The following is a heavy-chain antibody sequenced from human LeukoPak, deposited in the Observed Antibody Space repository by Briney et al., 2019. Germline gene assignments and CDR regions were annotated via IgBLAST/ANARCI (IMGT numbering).Heavy chain of an antibody. CDR1: GGSISSGSYY. J-gene: IGHJ3*02. Sequence: SETLSLTCTVSGGSISSGSYYWSWIRQPAGKGLEWIGRIYTSGSTNYNPSLKSRVTMSVDTSKNQFSLKLSSVTAADTAVYYCASTYPPGYCSSTSCYQGAFDIWGQGTMVTVSS. CDR3: ASTYPPGYCSSTSCYQGAFDI. V-gene: IGHV4-61*02. CDR2: IYTSGST. D-gene: IGHD2-2*03.